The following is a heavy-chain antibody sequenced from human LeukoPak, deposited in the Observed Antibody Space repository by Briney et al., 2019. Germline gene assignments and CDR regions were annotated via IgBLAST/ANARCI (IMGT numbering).Heavy chain of an antibody. J-gene: IGHJ4*02. Sequence: SETLSLTRTVSGGSISSYYWSWIRQPPGKGLEWIGYIYDSGSTNYNPSLKSRVTISVDTSKNQFSLKLSSVTAADTAVYYCARIEYSSGWYYFDYWGQGALVTVSS. CDR1: GGSISSYY. CDR3: ARIEYSSGWYYFDY. CDR2: IYDSGST. D-gene: IGHD6-19*01. V-gene: IGHV4-59*01.